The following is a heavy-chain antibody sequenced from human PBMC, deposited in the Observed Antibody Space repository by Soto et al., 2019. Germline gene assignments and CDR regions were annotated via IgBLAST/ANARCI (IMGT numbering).Heavy chain of an antibody. CDR3: AKIRGYDLGSTTFQH. J-gene: IGHJ1*01. V-gene: IGHV3-23*01. D-gene: IGHD5-12*01. Sequence: EVQLLESGGGLVQPGGSLRLSCAASGFTFSSSAMRWVRQAPGKGLDWVSAISGNGDTTYYADSVKGRFTISRDISKNTQYLQMNSLRAEDTAVYYCAKIRGYDLGSTTFQHWGQGTLVTVSS. CDR2: ISGNGDTT. CDR1: GFTFSSSA.